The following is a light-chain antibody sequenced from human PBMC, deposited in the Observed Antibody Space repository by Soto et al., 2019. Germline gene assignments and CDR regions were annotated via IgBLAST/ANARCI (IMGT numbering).Light chain of an antibody. V-gene: IGKV3-20*01. CDR1: QSVSSSY. J-gene: IGKJ3*01. Sequence: EIVLAQSPGTLSLSPGERATLSCRASQSVSSSYLAWYQQKPGQAPRLLIYGASIRATGIPDRFSGSGSGTDFTLTISRLEPEDFAVYYCQQYGSSLFTFGAGTKVDIK. CDR2: GAS. CDR3: QQYGSSLFT.